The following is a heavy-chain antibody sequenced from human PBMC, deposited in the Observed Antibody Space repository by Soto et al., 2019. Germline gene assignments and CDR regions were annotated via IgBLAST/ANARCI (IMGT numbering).Heavy chain of an antibody. D-gene: IGHD6-6*01. J-gene: IGHJ6*02. V-gene: IGHV1-2*02. Sequence: ASVKVSCKASGYTFTGYYMHWVRQAPGQGLEWMGWINPNSGGTNYAQKFQGRVTMTRDTSISTAYMELSRLRSDDTAVYYCARSSIAARHYYYYGMDVWRQGTTVTVSS. CDR2: INPNSGGT. CDR3: ARSSIAARHYYYYGMDV. CDR1: GYTFTGYY.